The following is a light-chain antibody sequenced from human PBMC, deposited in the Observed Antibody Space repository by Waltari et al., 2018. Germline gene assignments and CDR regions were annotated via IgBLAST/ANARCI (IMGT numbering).Light chain of an antibody. CDR2: EDT. CDR1: RSNIGNNY. V-gene: IGLV1-51*02. Sequence: QSVLTQPPSVSAAPGQRVTISCSGGRSNIGNNYVSWYRQFPGTAPKLLIYEDTGRPSGIPGRFAGSKSDTSATLDITGLQAGDEADYYCGTWDSSLSGAVFGGGTHLTVL. CDR3: GTWDSSLSGAV. J-gene: IGLJ7*01.